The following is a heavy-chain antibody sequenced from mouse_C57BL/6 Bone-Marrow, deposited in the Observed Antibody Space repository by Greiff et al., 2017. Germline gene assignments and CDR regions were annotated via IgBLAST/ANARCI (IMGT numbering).Heavy chain of an antibody. CDR1: GYNFTSYW. D-gene: IGHD2-3*01. Sequence: QVQLQQPGAELVKPGASVKLSCKASGYNFTSYWMHWVKQRPGQGLEWIGMIHPNSGSTNYNEKFKSKATLTVDKSSSTAYMQLSSLTSEDSAVYYCAEMGCFYWYFDVWGTGTTVTVSS. J-gene: IGHJ1*03. V-gene: IGHV1-64*01. CDR3: AEMGCFYWYFDV. CDR2: IHPNSGST.